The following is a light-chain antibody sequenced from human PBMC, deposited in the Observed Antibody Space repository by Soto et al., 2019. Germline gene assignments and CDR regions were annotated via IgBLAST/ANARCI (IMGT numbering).Light chain of an antibody. CDR1: ESVSKW. V-gene: IGKV1-5*01. CDR3: QQYNIYSWT. J-gene: IGKJ1*01. Sequence: QLTISSFFLSASVGYKVTITCRATESVSKWLAWYQEKPGNPPRPLIYDASTLESGVPSRFSGSGSGTEFTLTISSLQADDFAIYYCQQYNIYSWTFGQGTKVDIK. CDR2: DAS.